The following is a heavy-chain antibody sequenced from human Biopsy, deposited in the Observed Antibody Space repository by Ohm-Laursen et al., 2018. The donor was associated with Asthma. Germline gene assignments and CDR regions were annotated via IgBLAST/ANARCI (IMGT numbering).Heavy chain of an antibody. D-gene: IGHD2-21*02. J-gene: IGHJ4*02. CDR1: EFTVSSNY. CDR2: ISNDGSSK. V-gene: IGHV3-30*03. Sequence: SLRLSCTASEFTVSSNYMHWVRQAPGKGLEWVALISNDGSSKYYADSVKGRFTISRDISKNTLYLQMNSLRAEDTAVYYCARSDCGSGGYCYIPFYFWGQGTLVTVSS. CDR3: ARSDCGSGGYCYIPFYF.